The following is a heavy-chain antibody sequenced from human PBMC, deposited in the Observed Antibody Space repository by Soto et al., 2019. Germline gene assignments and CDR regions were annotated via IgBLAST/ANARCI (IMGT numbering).Heavy chain of an antibody. D-gene: IGHD1-26*01. J-gene: IGHJ4*02. CDR1: GFTFSDYA. CDR2: ISYDGSNK. Sequence: PGGSLRLSCAASGFTFSDYAMHWVRQAPGKGLEWVAVISYDGSNKYYADSVKGRFTISRDDSKNTLYLQMNSLRPDDTALFYCARELGSVDDYWGQGTLVTVSS. CDR3: ARELGSVDDY. V-gene: IGHV3-30-3*01.